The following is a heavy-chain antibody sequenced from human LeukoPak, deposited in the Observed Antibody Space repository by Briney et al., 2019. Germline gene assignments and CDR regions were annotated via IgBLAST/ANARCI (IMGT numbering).Heavy chain of an antibody. D-gene: IGHD3-10*02. CDR3: AELSITMIGGV. CDR1: GGSISRYY. CDR2: IYYSGST. V-gene: IGHV4-59*01. J-gene: IGHJ6*04. Sequence: SETLSLTRTVSGGSISRYYWSWIRQPPGKGLEWIGYIYYSGSTNYNPSLKSRVTISVDTSKNQCSLKLSSVTAADTAVYYCAELSITMIGGVWGKGTTVTISS.